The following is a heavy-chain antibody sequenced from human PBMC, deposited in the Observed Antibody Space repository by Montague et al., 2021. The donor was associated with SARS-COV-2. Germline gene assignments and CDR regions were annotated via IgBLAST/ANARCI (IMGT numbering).Heavy chain of an antibody. CDR3: ARENTVTTFGGPYYIDS. J-gene: IGHJ4*02. CDR1: GSSVRSYY. V-gene: IGHV4-59*02. D-gene: IGHD4-17*01. CDR2: IYDSGST. Sequence: SETLSLTCIVSGSSVRSYYWSRIRQPPGKGLEWIGYIYDSGSTNYNPSLKSRVTISVDTSKNQFSLKLSSVTAADTAVYYCARENTVTTFGGPYYIDSWGQGTLGTVSA.